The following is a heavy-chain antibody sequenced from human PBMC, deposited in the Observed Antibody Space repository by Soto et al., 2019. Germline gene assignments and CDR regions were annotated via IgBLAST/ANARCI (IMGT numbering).Heavy chain of an antibody. CDR2: ISGSSSNT. CDR1: GFTFSDYY. Sequence: PGGSLRLSCAASGFTFSDYYMTWIRQGPGKGLEWVSYISGSSSNTNYADSVKGRFTIFRDNAKNSLYLQMNSLRAEDTAVYYCAKGRSSSSWYNNHAMDVWGQGTTVTVSS. CDR3: AKGRSSSSWYNNHAMDV. D-gene: IGHD6-13*01. V-gene: IGHV3-11*03. J-gene: IGHJ6*02.